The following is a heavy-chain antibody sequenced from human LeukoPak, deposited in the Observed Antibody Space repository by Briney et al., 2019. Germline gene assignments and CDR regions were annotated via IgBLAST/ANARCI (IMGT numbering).Heavy chain of an antibody. CDR1: GGSISSGGYS. D-gene: IGHD1-14*01. V-gene: IGHV4-30-2*01. J-gene: IGHJ4*02. Sequence: PSETLSLTCAVSGGSISSGGYSWSWIRQPPGKGLEWIGYIYHSGSTYYNPSLKSRVTISVDRSKNQFSLKLSSVTAADTAVYYCARTGSEVYFDYWGQGTLVTVSS. CDR2: IYHSGST. CDR3: ARTGSEVYFDY.